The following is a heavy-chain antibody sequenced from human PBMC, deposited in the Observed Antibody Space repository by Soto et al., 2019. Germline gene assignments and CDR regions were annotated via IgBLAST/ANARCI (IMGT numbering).Heavy chain of an antibody. J-gene: IGHJ4*02. CDR2: IYLSGST. D-gene: IGHD5-12*01. Sequence: SETLSLTCTVSGGSISSGDYYWSWIRQPPGKGLEWIGYIYLSGSTYYNPSLKSRVTTSVDTSKNQFSLKLISVTAADTAKYFCAREGNLGRWLQPLDFWGQGTLVTVSS. CDR1: GGSISSGDYY. CDR3: AREGNLGRWLQPLDF. V-gene: IGHV4-30-4*01.